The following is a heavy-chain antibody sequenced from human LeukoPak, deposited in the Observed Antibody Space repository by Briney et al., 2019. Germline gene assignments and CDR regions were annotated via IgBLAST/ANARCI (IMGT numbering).Heavy chain of an antibody. CDR3: ARVLLWFGESDFDY. CDR1: GFTFSSYW. V-gene: IGHV3-74*01. Sequence: GGSLRLSCAATGFTFSSYWMHWVRQAPGKGLVWVSRINSDGSSTSYADSVKGRFTISRDNAKNTLYLQMNSLRAKDTAVYYCARVLLWFGESDFDYWGQGTLVTVSS. CDR2: INSDGSST. D-gene: IGHD3-10*01. J-gene: IGHJ4*02.